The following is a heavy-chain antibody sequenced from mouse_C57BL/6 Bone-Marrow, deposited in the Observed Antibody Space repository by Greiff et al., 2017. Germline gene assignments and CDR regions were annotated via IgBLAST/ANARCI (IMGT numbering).Heavy chain of an antibody. Sequence: EVQLQESGPGLVKPSQSLSLTCSVTGYSITSGYYWNWIRQFPGNKLEWMGYISYDGSNNYNPSLKNRISITRDTSKNQFFLKLNSVTTEDTATYYCAREGYGSSYKDYFDYWGQGTTLTVSS. CDR1: GYSITSGYY. D-gene: IGHD1-1*01. CDR2: ISYDGSN. J-gene: IGHJ2*01. V-gene: IGHV3-6*01. CDR3: AREGYGSSYKDYFDY.